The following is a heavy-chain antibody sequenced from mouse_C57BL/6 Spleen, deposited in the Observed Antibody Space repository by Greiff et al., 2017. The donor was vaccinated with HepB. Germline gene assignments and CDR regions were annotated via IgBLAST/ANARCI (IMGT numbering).Heavy chain of an antibody. CDR2: INPNNGGT. Sequence: VQLKQSGPELVKPGASVKIPCKASGYTFTDYNMDWVKQSHGKSLEWIGDINPNNGGTIYNQKFKGKATLTVDQSSSTAYMQLNSLTSEDSAVYYCANYRFAYWGQGTLVTVSA. J-gene: IGHJ3*01. D-gene: IGHD1-1*01. CDR3: ANYRFAY. CDR1: GYTFTDYN. V-gene: IGHV1-18*01.